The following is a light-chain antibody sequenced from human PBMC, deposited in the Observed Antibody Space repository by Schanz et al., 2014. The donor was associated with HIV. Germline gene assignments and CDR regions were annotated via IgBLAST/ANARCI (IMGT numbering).Light chain of an antibody. Sequence: QSALTQPASVSGSPGQSITISCTGTSADVGAYNFVSWYQQHPGKAPKVIIYDVSVRPSGVSNRFSGSKSGNTASLTIFDLQTEDEADYYCTSYTRSSPYVFGTGTKLTVL. CDR3: TSYTRSSPYV. CDR2: DVS. J-gene: IGLJ1*01. CDR1: SADVGAYNF. V-gene: IGLV2-14*03.